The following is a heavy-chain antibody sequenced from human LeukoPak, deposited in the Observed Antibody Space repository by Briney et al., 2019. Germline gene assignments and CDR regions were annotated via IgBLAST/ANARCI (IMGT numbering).Heavy chain of an antibody. CDR3: ARTPRGDYYDSSGYYISGCYFDY. CDR2: ISSSSSTI. J-gene: IGHJ4*02. Sequence: PGGSLRLSCAASGFTFSSYSMNWVRQAPGKGLEWVSYISSSSSTIYYADSVKGRFTISRDNAKNSLYLQMNSLRAEDTAVYYCARTPRGDYYDSSGYYISGCYFDYWGQGTLVTVSS. D-gene: IGHD3-22*01. CDR1: GFTFSSYS. V-gene: IGHV3-48*04.